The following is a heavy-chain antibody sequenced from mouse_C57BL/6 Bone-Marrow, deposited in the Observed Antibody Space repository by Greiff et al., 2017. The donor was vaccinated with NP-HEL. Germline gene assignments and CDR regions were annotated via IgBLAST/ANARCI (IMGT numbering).Heavy chain of an antibody. J-gene: IGHJ2*01. CDR2: IYPGSGST. CDR1: GYTFTSYW. D-gene: IGHD1-1*01. V-gene: IGHV1-55*01. CDR3: ARFLLLLRYYFDY. Sequence: QVHVKQPGAELVKPGASVKMSCKASGYTFTSYWITWVKQRPGQGLEWIGDIYPGSGSTYYNEKFKSKATLTVDTSSSTTYMQLSSLTSEDAAVYYCARFLLLLRYYFDYWGQGTTLTVSS.